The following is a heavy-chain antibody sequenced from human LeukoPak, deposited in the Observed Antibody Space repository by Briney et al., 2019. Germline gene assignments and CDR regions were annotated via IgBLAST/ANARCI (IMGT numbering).Heavy chain of an antibody. Sequence: GGSLRLSCAASGFTFSSYEMNWVRQAPGKGLEWVSYISSSGSTIYYADSVKGRFTISRDNAKNTLYLQMNSLRAEDTAVYYCARSGNRIWSGYYLYYFDYWGQGTLVTVSS. CDR1: GFTFSSYE. D-gene: IGHD3-3*01. CDR2: ISSSGSTI. CDR3: ARSGNRIWSGYYLYYFDY. J-gene: IGHJ4*02. V-gene: IGHV3-48*03.